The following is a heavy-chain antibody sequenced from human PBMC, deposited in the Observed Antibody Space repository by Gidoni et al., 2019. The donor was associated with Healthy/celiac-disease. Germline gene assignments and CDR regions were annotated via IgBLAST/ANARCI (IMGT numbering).Heavy chain of an antibody. CDR3: ARSSVDTAMVSLYNWFDP. CDR1: GGSISSSSYY. D-gene: IGHD5-18*01. Sequence: QLQLQESGPGLVKPSETLSLTCTVSGGSISSSSYYWGWIRQPPRKGLEWIGSIYYSGSTYYNPSLKSRVTISVDTSKNQFSLKLSSVTAADTAVYYCARSSVDTAMVSLYNWFDPWGQGTLVTVSS. CDR2: IYYSGST. V-gene: IGHV4-39*01. J-gene: IGHJ5*02.